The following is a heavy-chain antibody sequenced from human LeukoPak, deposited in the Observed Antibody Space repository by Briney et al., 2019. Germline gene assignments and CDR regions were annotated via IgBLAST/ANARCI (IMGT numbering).Heavy chain of an antibody. Sequence: SETLSLTCTVSGGSISSCYWSWIRQPPGKGLECIGYIYYSGSTNYNPSLKSRVTISVDTSKNQFSLKLSSVTAADTAVYYCARRTYFYDSSGYYFDYWGQGTLVTVSS. V-gene: IGHV4-59*01. J-gene: IGHJ4*02. CDR2: IYYSGST. D-gene: IGHD3-22*01. CDR1: GGSISSCY. CDR3: ARRTYFYDSSGYYFDY.